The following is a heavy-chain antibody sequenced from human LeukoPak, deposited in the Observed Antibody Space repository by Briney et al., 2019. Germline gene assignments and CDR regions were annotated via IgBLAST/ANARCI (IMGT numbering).Heavy chain of an antibody. Sequence: SETLSLTCTVSGGSISSYYWSWIRQPAGKGLEWIGRIYTSGSTNYDPSLKSRVTMSVDTSKNQFSLKLSSVTAADTAVYYCARDEDVEGGYYFDYWGQGTLVTVSS. J-gene: IGHJ4*02. CDR3: ARDEDVEGGYYFDY. CDR2: IYTSGST. CDR1: GGSISSYY. V-gene: IGHV4-4*07. D-gene: IGHD2-15*01.